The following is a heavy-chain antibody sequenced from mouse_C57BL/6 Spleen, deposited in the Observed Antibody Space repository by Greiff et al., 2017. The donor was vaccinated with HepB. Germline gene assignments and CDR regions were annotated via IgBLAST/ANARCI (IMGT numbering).Heavy chain of an antibody. J-gene: IGHJ2*01. V-gene: IGHV1-55*01. Sequence: QVHVKQPGAELVKPGASVKMSCKASGYTFTSYWITWVKQRPGQGLEWIGDIYPGSGSTNYNEKFKSKATLTVDTSSSTAYMQLSSLTSEDSAVYYCARVVDGYPDYWGQGTTLTVSS. CDR3: ARVVDGYPDY. CDR2: IYPGSGST. D-gene: IGHD2-3*01. CDR1: GYTFTSYW.